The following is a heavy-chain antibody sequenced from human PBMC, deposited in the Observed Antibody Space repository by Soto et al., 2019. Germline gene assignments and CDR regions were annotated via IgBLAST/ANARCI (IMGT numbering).Heavy chain of an antibody. CDR3: GSRGYLERGDGYNGTIDY. V-gene: IGHV1-69*01. D-gene: IGHD5-12*01. CDR2: IIPIFGTA. Sequence: QVQLVQSGAEVKKPGSSVKVSCKASGGTFSSYAISWVRQAPGQGLEWMGGIIPIFGTANYAQKFQGRVTITADESTSTAYMELSSLRSEDTAVYYCGSRGYLERGDGYNGTIDYWGQGTLVTVSS. J-gene: IGHJ4*02. CDR1: GGTFSSYA.